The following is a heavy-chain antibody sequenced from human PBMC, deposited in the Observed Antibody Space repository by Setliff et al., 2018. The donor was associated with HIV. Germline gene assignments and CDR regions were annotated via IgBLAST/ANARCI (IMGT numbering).Heavy chain of an antibody. D-gene: IGHD5-12*01. CDR1: GFTFSSYS. J-gene: IGHJ4*02. CDR2: ISSSSSYI. CDR3: ARQDLGAYAPLRY. V-gene: IGHV3-21*01. Sequence: PGGSLRLSCAASGFTFSSYSMNWVRQAPGKGLEWVSSISSSSSYIYYADSVKGRFTISRDNAKNSLYLQMNSLRAEDTAVYYCARQDLGAYAPLRYWGQGTLVTVSS.